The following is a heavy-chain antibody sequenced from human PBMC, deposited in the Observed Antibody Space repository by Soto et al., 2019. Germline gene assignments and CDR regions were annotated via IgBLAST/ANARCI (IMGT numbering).Heavy chain of an antibody. CDR2: IYHSGTT. Sequence: SDTLSLTCAVSGDSISRGYYWAWIRQPPGKGLEYIGSIYHSGTTYYNPSLMSRVTISVDTSKNQFSLKLSSVTAADTAVYYCARGSCSGGSCYPPDWFDPWGQGTLVTVSS. CDR3: ARGSCSGGSCYPPDWFDP. CDR1: GDSISRGYY. V-gene: IGHV4-38-2*01. D-gene: IGHD2-15*01. J-gene: IGHJ5*02.